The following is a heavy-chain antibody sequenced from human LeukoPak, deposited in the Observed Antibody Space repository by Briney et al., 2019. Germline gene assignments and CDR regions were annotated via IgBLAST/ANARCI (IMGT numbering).Heavy chain of an antibody. D-gene: IGHD3-10*01. CDR1: GFTFSSYG. V-gene: IGHV3-30*02. Sequence: GGSLRLSCAASGFTFSSYGMHWVRQAPGQGLEWVVFIRSDGSNEYYADSVKGRLTISRDNSKNTLYLQMNSLRAEDTAVYYCAKDYSKTSYYGSGTYYRPNWFDPWGQGTLVTVSS. CDR2: IRSDGSNE. J-gene: IGHJ5*02. CDR3: AKDYSKTSYYGSGTYYRPNWFDP.